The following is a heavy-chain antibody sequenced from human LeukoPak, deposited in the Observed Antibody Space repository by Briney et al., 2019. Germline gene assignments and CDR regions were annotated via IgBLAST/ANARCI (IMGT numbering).Heavy chain of an antibody. CDR1: GGSISSYY. J-gene: IGHJ4*02. CDR3: YTVHDYGGNLADY. V-gene: IGHV4-59*01. CDR2: IYYSGST. D-gene: IGHD4-23*01. Sequence: SETLSLTCTVSGGSISSYYWSWIRQPPGKGLEWIGYIYYSGSTNYNPSLKSRVTISVDTSKNQFSLKLSSVTAADTAVYYCYTVHDYGGNLADYWGQGTLVTVSS.